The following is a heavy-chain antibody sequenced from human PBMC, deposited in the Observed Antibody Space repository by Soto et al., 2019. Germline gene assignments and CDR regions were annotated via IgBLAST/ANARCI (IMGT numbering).Heavy chain of an antibody. J-gene: IGHJ4*02. CDR3: ARRWSGTDF. D-gene: IGHD1-1*01. CDR1: GGSISNYY. Sequence: SETLSLTCSVSGGSISNYYWNWIRQPPGKGLEWIGCVHYSGTISYNPSLESRVTMSLDTSKNQFSLSLRSVTAADTAIYYCARRWSGTDFWGRGTLVTVSS. CDR2: VHYSGTI. V-gene: IGHV4-59*01.